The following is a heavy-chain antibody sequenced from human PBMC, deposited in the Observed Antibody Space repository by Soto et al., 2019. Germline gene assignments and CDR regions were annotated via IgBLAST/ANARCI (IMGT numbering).Heavy chain of an antibody. CDR3: AGKTGLYYYYGMDV. CDR1: GGSISSSSYY. Sequence: SETRSLTCTVSGGSISSSSYYWGWIRQPPGKGLEWMGRIYYSGSPYYNPSLKSRVTISVGTSKNQFSLKLSSVTAADTAVYYCAGKTGLYYYYGMDVWGQRTTVPVS. V-gene: IGHV4-39*01. D-gene: IGHD3-9*01. J-gene: IGHJ6*02. CDR2: IYYSGSP.